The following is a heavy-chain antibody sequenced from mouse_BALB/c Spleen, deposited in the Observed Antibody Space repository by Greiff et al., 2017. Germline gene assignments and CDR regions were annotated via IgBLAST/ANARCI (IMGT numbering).Heavy chain of an antibody. V-gene: IGHV2-9-2*01. J-gene: IGHJ4*01. CDR2: IWTGGGT. CDR1: GFSLTSYD. CDR3: VRDSKGAMDY. Sequence: VKLVESGPGLVAPSQSLSITCTVSGFSLTSYDISWIRQPPGKGLEWLGVIWTGGGTNYNSAFMSRLSISKNNSKSHVFLKMNSLQTDDTAIYYCVRDSKGAMDYWGQGTSVTVSS.